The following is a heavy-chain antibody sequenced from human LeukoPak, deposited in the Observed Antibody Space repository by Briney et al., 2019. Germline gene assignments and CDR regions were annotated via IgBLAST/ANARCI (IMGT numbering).Heavy chain of an antibody. D-gene: IGHD3-3*01. Sequence: GGSLRLSCAASGFTFSSCWMHWVRQAPGKGLVWVSRINSDGSSTSYADSVKGRFTISRDNAKNTLYLQMNSLRAEDAAVYYCAIDGNDFWSGYYYIWGQGTLVTVSS. CDR2: INSDGSST. J-gene: IGHJ4*02. CDR3: AIDGNDFWSGYYYI. V-gene: IGHV3-74*01. CDR1: GFTFSSCW.